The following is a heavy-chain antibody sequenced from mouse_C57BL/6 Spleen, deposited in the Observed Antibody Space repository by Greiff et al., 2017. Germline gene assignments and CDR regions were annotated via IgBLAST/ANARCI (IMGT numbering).Heavy chain of an antibody. D-gene: IGHD2-4*01. J-gene: IGHJ4*01. CDR2: FHPYNDDT. CDR1: GYTFTTYR. V-gene: IGHV1-47*01. Sequence: QVQLQQSGAELVKPGASVKMSCKASGYTFTTYRIAWMKQNHGKILEWIGNFHPYNDDTKYNEKFKGKATLTVEKSSSTVYLELSRLTSDDSAVYYCALYDYDVRGYAMDYWGQGTSVTVSS. CDR3: ALYDYDVRGYAMDY.